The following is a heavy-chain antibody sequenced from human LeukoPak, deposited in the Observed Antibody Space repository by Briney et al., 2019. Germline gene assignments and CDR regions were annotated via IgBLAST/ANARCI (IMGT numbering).Heavy chain of an antibody. Sequence: GRPLRLSCAASGFTFSSYGMHWVRQAPGKGLEWVAFIRYDGSNKYYADSVKGRFTISRDNSKNTLYLQMNSLRAEDTAVYYCAKDRNIVVVPAASPYCFDYWGQGTLVTVSS. J-gene: IGHJ4*02. CDR3: AKDRNIVVVPAASPYCFDY. D-gene: IGHD2-2*01. V-gene: IGHV3-30*02. CDR1: GFTFSSYG. CDR2: IRYDGSNK.